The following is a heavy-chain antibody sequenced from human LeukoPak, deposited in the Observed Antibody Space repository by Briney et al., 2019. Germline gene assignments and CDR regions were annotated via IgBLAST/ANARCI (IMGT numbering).Heavy chain of an antibody. D-gene: IGHD1-26*01. CDR3: ARVSSGATTVDY. CDR2: INHSGST. J-gene: IGHJ4*02. CDR1: GGSFSGYY. Sequence: SETLSLTCAVYGGSFSGYYWSWIRKPPGKGLEWIGEINHSGSTNYNPSLKSRVTISVDTSKNQFSLKLSSVTAADTAVYYCARVSSGATTVDYWGQGTLVTVSS. V-gene: IGHV4-34*01.